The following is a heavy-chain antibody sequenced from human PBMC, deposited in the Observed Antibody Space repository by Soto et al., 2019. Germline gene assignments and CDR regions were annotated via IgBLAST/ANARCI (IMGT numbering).Heavy chain of an antibody. CDR1: GGTFSSYA. J-gene: IGHJ3*02. V-gene: IGHV1-69*01. CDR2: IIPIFGTA. Sequence: QVQLVQSGAEVKKPGSSVKVSCKASGGTFSSYAISWVRQAPGQGLEWMGGIIPIFGTANYAQKFQGRVTITADESTSTAYMELSSLRSEDTAVYYCAREVFPYDILTAYFLSPRTETRGAFDIWGQGTMVTVSS. CDR3: AREVFPYDILTAYFLSPRTETRGAFDI. D-gene: IGHD3-9*01.